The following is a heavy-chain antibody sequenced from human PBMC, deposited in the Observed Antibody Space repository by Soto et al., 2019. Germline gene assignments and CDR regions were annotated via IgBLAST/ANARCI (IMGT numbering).Heavy chain of an antibody. Sequence: QVQLVQSGAEVKKPGSSVKVSCKASGGTFNTHTISWVRQAPGQGLEWMGGLIPIFGTTNYAQNFQGRVTITADESRSTAYREIISLISEDTAVYYCARVRLRAHLLGNVDSWCQGSLATVSS. D-gene: IGHD3-10*01. CDR2: LIPIFGTT. V-gene: IGHV1-69*01. CDR1: GGTFNTHT. CDR3: ARVRLRAHLLGNVDS. J-gene: IGHJ4*02.